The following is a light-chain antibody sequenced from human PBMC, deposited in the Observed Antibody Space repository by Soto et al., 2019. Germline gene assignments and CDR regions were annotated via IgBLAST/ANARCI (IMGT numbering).Light chain of an antibody. CDR3: QQYHMWPLT. CDR1: QSVSST. V-gene: IGKV3-15*01. Sequence: EMVMTQSPAPLSMSPGERATLSCRASQSVSSTLAWYQQKPGQAPRLLVYGASTRAGGIPARFSGSGSGTEFTLTINSLQSEDVGVYFCQQYHMWPLTSGGGTKVEI. J-gene: IGKJ4*01. CDR2: GAS.